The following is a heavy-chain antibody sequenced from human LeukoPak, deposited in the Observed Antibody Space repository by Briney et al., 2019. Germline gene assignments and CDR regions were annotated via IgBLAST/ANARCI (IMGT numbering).Heavy chain of an antibody. D-gene: IGHD3-22*01. CDR3: ASQYYYDSSGYFRHFDY. CDR2: IIPIFGTA. J-gene: IGHJ4*02. Sequence: SFVRVSCKASGGTFSSYAISWVRQAPGQGLEWMGGIIPIFGTATYAQKFQGRVTITADESTSTAYMELSSLRSEDTAVYYCASQYYYDSSGYFRHFDYWGQGTLVTVSS. CDR1: GGTFSSYA. V-gene: IGHV1-69*01.